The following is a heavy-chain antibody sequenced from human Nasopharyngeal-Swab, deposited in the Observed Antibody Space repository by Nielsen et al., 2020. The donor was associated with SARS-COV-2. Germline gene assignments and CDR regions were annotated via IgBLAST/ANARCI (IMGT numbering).Heavy chain of an antibody. CDR2: IIPIFGTA. V-gene: IGHV1-69*01. J-gene: IGHJ5*02. D-gene: IGHD1-26*01. CDR3: ARDRIVGATSAFDP. Sequence: WVGQAPGQGLEWMGGIIPIFGTANYAQKFQGRVTITADESTSTAYMELSSLRSEGTAVYYCARDRIVGATSAFDPWGQGTLVTVSS.